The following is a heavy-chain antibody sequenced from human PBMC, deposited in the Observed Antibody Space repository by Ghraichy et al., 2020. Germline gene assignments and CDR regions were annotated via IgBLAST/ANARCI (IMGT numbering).Heavy chain of an antibody. Sequence: SETLSLTCAVYSGSFIGYHWSWIRQPPGKGLEWIGEINHSGSTNYNPSLKSRVTISVDTSKKQFSLKLSSVTAADTAVYYCARGFRSPGIAVAGTDYWGQGTLVTVSS. J-gene: IGHJ4*02. CDR3: ARGFRSPGIAVAGTDY. CDR2: INHSGST. D-gene: IGHD6-19*01. V-gene: IGHV4-34*01. CDR1: SGSFIGYH.